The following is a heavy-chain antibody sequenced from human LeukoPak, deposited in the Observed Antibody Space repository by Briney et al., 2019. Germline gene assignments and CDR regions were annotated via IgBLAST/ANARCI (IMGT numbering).Heavy chain of an antibody. D-gene: IGHD6-19*01. Sequence: PGGSLRLSCAASGFTFSSYGMHWVRQAPGKGLEWVAVISYDGSNKYYADSVKGRFTISRDNSKNTLYVQMNSLRAEDTAVYYCAKEPSGYSSGWSYWGQGTLVTVSS. V-gene: IGHV3-30*18. CDR2: ISYDGSNK. J-gene: IGHJ4*02. CDR3: AKEPSGYSSGWSY. CDR1: GFTFSSYG.